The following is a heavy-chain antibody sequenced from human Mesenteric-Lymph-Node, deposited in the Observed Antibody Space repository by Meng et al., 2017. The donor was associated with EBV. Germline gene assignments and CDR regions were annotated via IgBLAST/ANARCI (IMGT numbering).Heavy chain of an antibody. D-gene: IGHD3-16*01. CDR3: ATLGSFASSIDP. CDR2: IYHSGST. CDR1: GGSISSSNW. Sequence: QWHLKESVLGLGEPSGTRSPTGAVSGGSISSSNWWSWVGQPPGKGLEWIGEIYHSGSTNYTPSLKSRVTISVDKSKNQFSLKVTSVTAADTAVYFCATLGSFASSIDPWGQGTLVTVSS. V-gene: IGHV4-4*02. J-gene: IGHJ5*02.